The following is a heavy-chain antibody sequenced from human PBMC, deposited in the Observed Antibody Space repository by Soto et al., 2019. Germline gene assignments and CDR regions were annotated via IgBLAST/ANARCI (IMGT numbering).Heavy chain of an antibody. V-gene: IGHV1-2*02. CDR1: PLALTGCY. Sequence: GTSAEFSWPESPLALTGCYSHCVRQATGQGLEWMGWINPNSDGTNNAQKFQGRVTMTRDTSISTAYMELNRMRADYTAVYYCARAQIPPILDSIPGVYYYYGMDVWGQGTTVTGSS. CDR2: INPNSDGT. D-gene: IGHD2-8*01. CDR3: ARAQIPPILDSIPGVYYYYGMDV. J-gene: IGHJ6*02.